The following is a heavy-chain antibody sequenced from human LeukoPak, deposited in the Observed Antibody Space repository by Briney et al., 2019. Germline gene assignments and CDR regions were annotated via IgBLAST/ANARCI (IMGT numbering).Heavy chain of an antibody. CDR2: IYPGDSDT. CDR3: ARHLAAGIKPYYYGMDV. V-gene: IGHV5-51*01. Sequence: GESLKISCKGSGYSFTSYWIGWVRQMPGKGPEWMGIIYPGDSDTRYSPSFQGQVTISADKSISTAYLQWSSLKASDTAMYYCARHLAAGIKPYYYGMDVWGQGTTVTVSS. CDR1: GYSFTSYW. J-gene: IGHJ6*02. D-gene: IGHD6-13*01.